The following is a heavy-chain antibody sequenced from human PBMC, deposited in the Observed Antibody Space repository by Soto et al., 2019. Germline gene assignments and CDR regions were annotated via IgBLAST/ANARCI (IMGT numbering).Heavy chain of an antibody. CDR3: AKEYNWNDYFDV. CDR1: GFSFSSYA. J-gene: IGHJ4*02. V-gene: IGHV3-23*01. CDR2: MSGTSGTT. D-gene: IGHD1-20*01. Sequence: XGSLIVSCSAAGFSFSSYAMSWVLQAPGKGLEWVSTMSGTSGTTYYADSVKGRFTISRDNSENTLFLQMNSLRAEDRAIYYCAKEYNWNDYFDVWPQGNQVTVSS.